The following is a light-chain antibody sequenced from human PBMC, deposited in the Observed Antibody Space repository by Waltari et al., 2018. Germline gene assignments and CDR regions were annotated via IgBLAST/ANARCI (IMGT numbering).Light chain of an antibody. Sequence: EIVLTQSPGTLSLSPGERATLSCRASHNINPTYIAWFQQKPGRAPSLLIYGGSNRATGIPARFSASGSGTDFTLTVNRLEPEDFAVYYCQDYGGSLLSFGGGTKVEIK. CDR1: HNINPTY. J-gene: IGKJ4*01. V-gene: IGKV3-20*01. CDR3: QDYGGSLLS. CDR2: GGS.